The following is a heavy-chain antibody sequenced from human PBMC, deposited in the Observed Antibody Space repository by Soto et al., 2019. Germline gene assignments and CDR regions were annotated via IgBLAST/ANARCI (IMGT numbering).Heavy chain of an antibody. D-gene: IGHD3-10*01. J-gene: IGHJ3*02. V-gene: IGHV3-33*01. CDR3: ARDGSGDRHAFDI. CDR2: IWYDGSNK. Sequence: GGSLRLSCAASGFSFSSYGMHWVRQAPGKGLEWVAVIWYDGSNKYYADSVKGRFTISRDNSKNTLYLLMNSLRAEDTAVYYCARDGSGDRHAFDIWGHGTMVTVSS. CDR1: GFSFSSYG.